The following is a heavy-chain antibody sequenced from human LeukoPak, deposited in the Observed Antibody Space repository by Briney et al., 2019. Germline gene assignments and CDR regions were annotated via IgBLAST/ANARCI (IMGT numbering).Heavy chain of an antibody. CDR1: GGSISSYY. V-gene: IGHV4-59*08. J-gene: IGHJ4*02. Sequence: PSETLSLTCTVSGGSISSYYWSWIRQPPGKGLEWIGYIYYSGSTNYNPSLKSRVTISVDTSKNQFPLKLSSVTAADTAVYYCARLRQAVAGTNFDYWGQGTLVTVSS. D-gene: IGHD6-19*01. CDR2: IYYSGST. CDR3: ARLRQAVAGTNFDY.